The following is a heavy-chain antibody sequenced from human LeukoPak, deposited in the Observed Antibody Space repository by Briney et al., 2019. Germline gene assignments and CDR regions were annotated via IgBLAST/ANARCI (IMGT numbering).Heavy chain of an antibody. D-gene: IGHD2-15*01. CDR1: GYSFTSYW. J-gene: IGHJ6*02. Sequence: GESLKISCKGSGYSFTSYWIGWVRQMPGKGLEWMGIIYPGDSDTRYSPSFQGQDTISADKSISTAYLQWSSLKASDTAMYYCARGGYCSGGSCYSYYYYGMDVWGQGTTVTVSS. CDR3: ARGGYCSGGSCYSYYYYGMDV. V-gene: IGHV5-51*01. CDR2: IYPGDSDT.